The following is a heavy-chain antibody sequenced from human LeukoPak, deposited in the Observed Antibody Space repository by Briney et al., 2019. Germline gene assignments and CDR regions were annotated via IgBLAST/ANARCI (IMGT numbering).Heavy chain of an antibody. CDR1: GGTFSSYA. J-gene: IGHJ5*02. Sequence: GASVKVSCRASGGTFSSYAISWVRQAPGQGLEWMGGIIPIFGTANYAQKFQGRVTITADKSTSTAYMELSSLRSEDTAVYYCASLTDDYYDSSGYYFGWFDPWGQGTLVTVSS. V-gene: IGHV1-69*06. D-gene: IGHD3-22*01. CDR2: IIPIFGTA. CDR3: ASLTDDYYDSSGYYFGWFDP.